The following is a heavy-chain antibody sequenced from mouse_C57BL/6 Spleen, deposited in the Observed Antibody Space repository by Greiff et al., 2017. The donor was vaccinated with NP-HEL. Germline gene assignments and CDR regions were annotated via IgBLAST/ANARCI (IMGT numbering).Heavy chain of an antibody. CDR2: IYPGDGDT. CDR3: ARNPPITTVKDWYFDV. Sequence: QVQLKQSGPELVKPGASVKISCKASGYAFSSSWMNWVKQRPGKGLEWIGRIYPGDGDTNYNGKFKGKATLTADKSSRTAYMQLSSLTSEDSAVYFCARNPPITTVKDWYFDVWGTGTTVTVSS. J-gene: IGHJ1*03. V-gene: IGHV1-82*01. D-gene: IGHD1-1*01. CDR1: GYAFSSSW.